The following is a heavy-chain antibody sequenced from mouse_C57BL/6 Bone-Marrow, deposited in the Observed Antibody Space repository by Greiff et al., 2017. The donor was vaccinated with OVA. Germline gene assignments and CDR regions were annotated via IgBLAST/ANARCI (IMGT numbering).Heavy chain of an antibody. J-gene: IGHJ2*01. D-gene: IGHD3-2*02. V-gene: IGHV1-61*01. CDR2: IYPSDSET. CDR1: GYTFTSYW. CDR3: ARDSSGDFDY. Sequence: VQLQQPGAELVMPGSSVKLSCKASGYTFTSYWMDWVKQRPGQGLEWIGNIYPSDSETHYNQKFKDKATLTVDKSSSTAYMQLSSLTSEDSAVYYCARDSSGDFDYWGQGTTLTVSS.